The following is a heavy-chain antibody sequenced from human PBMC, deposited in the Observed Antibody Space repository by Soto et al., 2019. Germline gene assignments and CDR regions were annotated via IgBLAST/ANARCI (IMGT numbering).Heavy chain of an antibody. CDR1: GYTFTGYY. J-gene: IGHJ1*01. CDR2: INPNSGGT. V-gene: IGHV1-2*02. CDR3: ARGSSGYYKFQH. D-gene: IGHD3-22*01. Sequence: ASVKVSCKASGYTFTGYYMHWVRQAPGQGLEWMGWINPNSGGTNYAQKFQGRVTMTRGTSISTAYMELSRLRSDDTAVYYCARGSSGYYKFQHWGQGTLVTVSS.